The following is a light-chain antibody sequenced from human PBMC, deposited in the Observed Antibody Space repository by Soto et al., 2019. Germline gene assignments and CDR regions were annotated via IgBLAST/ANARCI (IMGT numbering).Light chain of an antibody. CDR3: QHYGTSPLT. Sequence: EFVLTQSPGTLSLSPGERATLSCRASQSPSSSYFAWYQQKPGQATRLLIYGVSSRATGIPDRFSGSGSGTDFTLTISRLEPEDFAVYFCQHYGTSPLTFGQGTKVEIK. CDR2: GVS. CDR1: QSPSSSY. J-gene: IGKJ1*01. V-gene: IGKV3-20*01.